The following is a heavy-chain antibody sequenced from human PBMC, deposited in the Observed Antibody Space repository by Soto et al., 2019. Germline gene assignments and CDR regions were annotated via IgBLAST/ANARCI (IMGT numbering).Heavy chain of an antibody. Sequence: QVQLVESGGGVVQPGRSLGLSCAASGFTFSSYAMHWVRQAPGKGLEWVAVISYDGSNKYYADSVKGRFTISRDNSKNTLYLQMNSLRAEDTAVYYCARGTDGDYTSTYFQHWGQGTLVTVSS. CDR1: GFTFSSYA. J-gene: IGHJ1*01. CDR3: ARGTDGDYTSTYFQH. CDR2: ISYDGSNK. V-gene: IGHV3-30-3*01. D-gene: IGHD4-17*01.